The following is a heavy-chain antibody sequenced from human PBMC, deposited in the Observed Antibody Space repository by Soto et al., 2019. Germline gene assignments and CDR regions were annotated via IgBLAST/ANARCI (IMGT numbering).Heavy chain of an antibody. CDR2: IRSKANSYAT. J-gene: IGHJ4*02. D-gene: IGHD2-8*02. Sequence: EVQLVESGGGLVQPGGSLKLSCAASGFTFSGSAMHWVRQASGKGLEWVGRIRSKANSYATAYAASVKGRFTISRDDSKNTAYLQMNSLKTEDTAVYYCTSPILNRDYWGQGTLVTVSS. CDR3: TSPILNRDY. CDR1: GFTFSGSA. V-gene: IGHV3-73*01.